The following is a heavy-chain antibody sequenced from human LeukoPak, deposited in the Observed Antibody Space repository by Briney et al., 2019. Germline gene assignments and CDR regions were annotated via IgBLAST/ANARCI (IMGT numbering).Heavy chain of an antibody. D-gene: IGHD3-10*01. CDR2: INPGGGST. CDR1: GYTFTSYY. Sequence: ASVKVSCKASGYTFTSYYMHWVRQAPGQGLEWMGIINPGGGSTSYAQKFQGRVTITADKSTSTAYMELSSLRSEDTAVYYCATAPLRITMVRGVAAASDYWGQGTLVTVSS. V-gene: IGHV1-46*01. J-gene: IGHJ4*02. CDR3: ATAPLRITMVRGVAAASDY.